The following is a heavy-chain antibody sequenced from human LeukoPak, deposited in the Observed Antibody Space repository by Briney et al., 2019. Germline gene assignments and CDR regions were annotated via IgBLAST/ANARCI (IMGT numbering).Heavy chain of an antibody. D-gene: IGHD3-22*01. CDR1: GYTFTSYD. J-gene: IGHJ5*02. Sequence: ASVKVSCKASGYTFTSYDINWVRQATGQGLEWMGWMNPNSGNTGYAQKFQGRVTMTRNTSISTAYMELSSLRSEDTAVYYCARGIGAYYDSSGYYYHWGQGTLVTVSS. V-gene: IGHV1-8*01. CDR3: ARGIGAYYDSSGYYYH. CDR2: MNPNSGNT.